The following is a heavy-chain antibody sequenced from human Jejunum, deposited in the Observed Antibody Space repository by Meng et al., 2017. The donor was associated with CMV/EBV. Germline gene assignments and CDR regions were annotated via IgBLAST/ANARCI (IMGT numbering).Heavy chain of an antibody. CDR1: VYTFTVYD. CDR3: AHQAVAGTRGWFDP. J-gene: IGHJ5*02. Sequence: VRLVTYGAEVKKPRASVKVSCNPPVYTFTVYDMHWVRQAPEQGLEWMGRINPSSVGTNYAQKFQGRVTMPRHTPSSTAYMELSRLISDDTAVYYCAHQAVAGTRGWFDPWGKGTLVTVSS. V-gene: IGHV1-2*06. CDR2: INPSSVGT. D-gene: IGHD6-19*01.